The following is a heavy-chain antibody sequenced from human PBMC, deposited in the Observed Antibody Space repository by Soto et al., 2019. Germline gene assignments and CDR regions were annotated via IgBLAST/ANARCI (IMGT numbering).Heavy chain of an antibody. J-gene: IGHJ4*02. CDR2: ISGSGGST. D-gene: IGHD3-22*01. CDR3: AKEGSPDYYDSSGYYRW. CDR1: GFTFSSYA. Sequence: LRLSCAASGFTFSSYAMSWVRQAPVKGLEWVSAISGSGGSTYYADSVKGRFTISRDNSKNTLYLQMNSLRAEDTAVYYCAKEGSPDYYDSSGYYRWWGQGTLVTVSS. V-gene: IGHV3-23*01.